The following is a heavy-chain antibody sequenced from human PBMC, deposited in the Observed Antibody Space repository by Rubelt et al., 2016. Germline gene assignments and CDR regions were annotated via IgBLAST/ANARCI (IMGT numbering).Heavy chain of an antibody. V-gene: IGHV1-69*06. Sequence: QVQLVQSGAEVKKPGSSVKVSCKASGGSFSSYAISWVRQAPGPWLEWMGGIIPIFGTANYAQKFQGRVTITRDTSASTAYMERMSLRSEGTAVYYWARERDIVVVPDAIRALYWGQGTMVTVSS. J-gene: IGHJ4*02. CDR2: IIPIFGTA. CDR1: GGSFSSYA. CDR3: ARERDIVVVPDAIRALY. D-gene: IGHD2-2*01.